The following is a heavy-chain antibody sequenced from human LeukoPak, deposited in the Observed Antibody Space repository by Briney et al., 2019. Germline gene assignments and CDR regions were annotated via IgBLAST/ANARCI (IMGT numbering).Heavy chain of an antibody. Sequence: SETLSLTCTVSGGSISSYYWSWIRQPPGKGLERIGYIYYSGSTNYNPSLTSRVTISVDTSKIQFSLKLSSVTAADTAVYYCARHQYGGFDAFDIWGQGTMVTVSS. CDR1: GGSISSYY. CDR2: IYYSGST. J-gene: IGHJ3*02. D-gene: IGHD4-17*01. V-gene: IGHV4-59*08. CDR3: ARHQYGGFDAFDI.